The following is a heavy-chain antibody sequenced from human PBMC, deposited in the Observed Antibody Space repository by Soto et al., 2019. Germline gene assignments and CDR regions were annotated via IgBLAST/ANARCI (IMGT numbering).Heavy chain of an antibody. Sequence: QLQLQESGSGLVKPSQTLSLTCAVSGGSISIDGYSWSWIRQPPGKGLEWIGYIYHNGNAHYNASLRSRVTLSVDRSKNQFSLNLRSVTAADTALYYCARDGGYGRLYCWGQGSLVTVSS. J-gene: IGHJ4*02. CDR2: IYHNGNA. D-gene: IGHD5-12*01. V-gene: IGHV4-30-2*01. CDR1: GGSISIDGYS. CDR3: ARDGGYGRLYC.